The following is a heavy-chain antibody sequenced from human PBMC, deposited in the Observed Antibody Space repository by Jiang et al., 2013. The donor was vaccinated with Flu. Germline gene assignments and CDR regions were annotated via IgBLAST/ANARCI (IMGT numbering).Heavy chain of an antibody. Sequence: LLKPSETLSLTCAVYGGSFSGYYWSWIRQPPGKGLEWIGEINHSGSTNYNPSLKSRVTISVDTSKNQFSLKLSSVTAADTAVYYCASTPRLHWYFDLWGRGTLVTVSS. V-gene: IGHV4-34*01. CDR1: GGSFSGYY. CDR2: INHSGST. CDR3: ASTPRLHWYFDL. J-gene: IGHJ2*01.